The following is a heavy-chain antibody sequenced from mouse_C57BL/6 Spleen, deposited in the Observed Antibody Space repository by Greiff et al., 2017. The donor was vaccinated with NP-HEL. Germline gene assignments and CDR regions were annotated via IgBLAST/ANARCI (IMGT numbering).Heavy chain of an antibody. CDR1: GYSITSGYY. CDR3: ARVVASRGYFDV. D-gene: IGHD1-1*01. V-gene: IGHV3-6*01. J-gene: IGHJ1*03. Sequence: EVQLQESGPGLVKPSQSLSLTCSVTGYSITSGYYWNWIRQFPGNKLEWMGYISYDGSNNYNPSLKNRISITRDTSKNQFFLKLNSVTTEDTATYYCARVVASRGYFDVWGTGTTVTVSS. CDR2: ISYDGSN.